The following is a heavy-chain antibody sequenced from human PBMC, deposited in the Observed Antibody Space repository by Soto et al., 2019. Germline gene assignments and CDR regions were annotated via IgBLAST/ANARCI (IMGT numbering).Heavy chain of an antibody. J-gene: IGHJ6*03. CDR3: ARGRIVVVPSAMTPSRYYYMDV. Sequence: SETLSLTCAVSGGSFSGYYWSWIRQPPGKGLEWIGEINHSGSTNYTPSLKSRVTISVDTSKNQLSLKLSSVTAADTAVYYCARGRIVVVPSAMTPSRYYYMDVWGKGNTVTVSS. D-gene: IGHD2-2*01. V-gene: IGHV4-34*01. CDR2: INHSGST. CDR1: GGSFSGYY.